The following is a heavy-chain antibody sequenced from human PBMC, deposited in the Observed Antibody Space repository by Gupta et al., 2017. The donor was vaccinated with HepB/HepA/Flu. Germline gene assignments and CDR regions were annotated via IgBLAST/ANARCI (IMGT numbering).Heavy chain of an antibody. CDR2: IYYSGST. J-gene: IGHJ5*02. V-gene: IGHV4-39*01. Sequence: QVQLQESGPGLVKPSETLSLTCTVSGGSISDNGYYWGWIRQPPGKGLEWIGSIYYSGSTYYNPPLKSRVTMSVDTSKNQFSLRLRSVTAADTAVYYCARRQVVLSWFDPWGQGTLVTVSS. D-gene: IGHD6-6*01. CDR3: ARRQVVLSWFDP. CDR1: GGSISDNGYY.